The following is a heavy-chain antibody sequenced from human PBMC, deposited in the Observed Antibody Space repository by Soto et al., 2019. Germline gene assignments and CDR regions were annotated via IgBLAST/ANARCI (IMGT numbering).Heavy chain of an antibody. V-gene: IGHV3-30*18. CDR3: AKDRGHSTIGWKVDY. Sequence: QVLLVESGGGVVQPGRSLRLSCAASGSTFSNSGIHWVRQAPGKGLEWVAVISADGSEHYHADSVKGRFTISRDNSKKMLYLQMNSLRAEETALYYCAKDRGHSTIGWKVDYWGPGTLVTVSS. CDR2: ISADGSEH. CDR1: GSTFSNSG. J-gene: IGHJ4*02. D-gene: IGHD3-3*02.